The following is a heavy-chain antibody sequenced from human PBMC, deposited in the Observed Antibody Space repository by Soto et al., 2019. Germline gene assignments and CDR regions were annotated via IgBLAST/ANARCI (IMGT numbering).Heavy chain of an antibody. V-gene: IGHV3-23*01. Sequence: EVQLLESGGGLVQPGGSLRLSCAASGFSFSSYAMVWVRQAPGKGLGWVSVISARGGSLYFADSVKGRFTISRDNSKNVLSLEMNSLRAEDTATYFCAKGSIEYRASVDNWGQGTLVVVSS. CDR3: AKGSIEYRASVDN. CDR2: ISARGGSL. J-gene: IGHJ4*02. D-gene: IGHD5-12*01. CDR1: GFSFSSYA.